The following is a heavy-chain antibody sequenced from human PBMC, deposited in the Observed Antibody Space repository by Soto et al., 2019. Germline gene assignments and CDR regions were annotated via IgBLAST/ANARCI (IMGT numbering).Heavy chain of an antibody. CDR3: ARVQGIGGGSFAMDV. D-gene: IGHD3-16*01. V-gene: IGHV1-18*01. CDR2: ISAYNGNT. J-gene: IGHJ6*02. Sequence: ASVKVSCKASGYTFTSYGISWVRQAPGQGLEWMGWISAYNGNTNYAQKFQGRVTMTTDTSTSTGYMELRRLRSDDTAVYYCARVQGIGGGSFAMDVWGQGTTVTVSS. CDR1: GYTFTSYG.